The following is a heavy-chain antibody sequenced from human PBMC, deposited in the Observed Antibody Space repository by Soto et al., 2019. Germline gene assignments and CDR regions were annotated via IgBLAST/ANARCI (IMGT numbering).Heavy chain of an antibody. V-gene: IGHV1-18*01. CDR2: ISAYDGNT. CDR1: CYTFTSYG. CDR3: ARDRDIVVVPAAISSAGGMDV. D-gene: IGHD2-2*01. J-gene: IGHJ6*02. Sequence: ASVKVACKASCYTFTSYGISWVRQAPGQGLEWMGWISAYDGNTNYAQKLQGRVTMTEDTSTDTAYMELSSLRSEDTAVYYCARDRDIVVVPAAISSAGGMDVWGQGTTVTVSS.